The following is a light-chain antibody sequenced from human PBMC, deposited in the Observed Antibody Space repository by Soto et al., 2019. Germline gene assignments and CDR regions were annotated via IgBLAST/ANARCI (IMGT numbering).Light chain of an antibody. Sequence: EAAMTQSPATLSVSPGERATPSCRASQSVSSNLAWYQQKPGQAPRLLIYGASTRATGIPARFSGSGSGTEFTLTISSLQSEDFAVYYCQQYNNWPQTFGQGTKV. CDR1: QSVSSN. CDR3: QQYNNWPQT. CDR2: GAS. V-gene: IGKV3-15*01. J-gene: IGKJ1*01.